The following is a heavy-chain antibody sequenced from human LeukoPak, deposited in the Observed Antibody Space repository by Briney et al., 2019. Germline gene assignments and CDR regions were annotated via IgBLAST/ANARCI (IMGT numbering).Heavy chain of an antibody. Sequence: SETLSLTCAVYGGSFSGYYWSWIRQPPGKGLEWIGEINHSGSTNYNPSLKSRVTISVDTSKNQFSLKLSSVTAADTAVYYCARRRYYYYLDYWGQGTLVTVSS. CDR1: GGSFSGYY. V-gene: IGHV4-34*01. CDR3: ARRRYYYYLDY. J-gene: IGHJ4*02. CDR2: INHSGST. D-gene: IGHD2/OR15-2a*01.